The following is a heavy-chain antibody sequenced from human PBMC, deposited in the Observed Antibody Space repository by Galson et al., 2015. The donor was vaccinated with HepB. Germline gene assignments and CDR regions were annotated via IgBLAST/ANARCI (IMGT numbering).Heavy chain of an antibody. CDR1: GFTFSSYA. CDR3: VKEAWDYDSSGFDY. Sequence: SLRLSCAASGFTFSSYAMHWVRQAPGKGLEYVSAISSNGGSTYYADSVKGRFTISGDSSKNTLYLQMSSLRAEDTAVYYCVKEAWDYDSSGFDYWGQGTLVTVSS. V-gene: IGHV3-64D*06. D-gene: IGHD3-22*01. J-gene: IGHJ4*02. CDR2: ISSNGGST.